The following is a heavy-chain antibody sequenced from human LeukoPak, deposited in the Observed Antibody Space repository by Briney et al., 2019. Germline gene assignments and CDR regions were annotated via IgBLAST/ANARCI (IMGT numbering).Heavy chain of an antibody. V-gene: IGHV1-69*13. D-gene: IGHD3-10*01. CDR3: ATTGQHHYGSGSYYSY. Sequence: SVKVSCKASGGTFSSYAISWVRQAPGQGLEWMGGIIPIFGTANYAQKFQGRVTITADESTSTAYMELSSLRSEDTAVYYCATTGQHHYGSGSYYSYWGQGTLVTVSS. CDR2: IIPIFGTA. CDR1: GGTFSSYA. J-gene: IGHJ4*02.